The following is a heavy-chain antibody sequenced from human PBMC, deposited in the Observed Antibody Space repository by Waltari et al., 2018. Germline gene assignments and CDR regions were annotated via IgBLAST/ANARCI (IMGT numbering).Heavy chain of an antibody. CDR2: IFYSGCT. CDR3: ARPFHGLAGAFDI. V-gene: IGHV4-39*01. J-gene: IGHJ3*02. Sequence: QLQLQESGPGLVKPSETLSLTCTVSGGSISSSSYYWGWIRQPPGTGLGWIGSIFYSGCTSYTPSLKIRVTISVYTSKIQFSLKLSSVTAADTAVYYCARPFHGLAGAFDIWGQGTMVTVSS. CDR1: GGSISSSSYY.